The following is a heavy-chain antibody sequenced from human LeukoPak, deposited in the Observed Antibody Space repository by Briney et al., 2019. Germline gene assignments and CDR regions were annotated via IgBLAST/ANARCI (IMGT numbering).Heavy chain of an antibody. CDR1: GITFRSYW. D-gene: IGHD4-17*01. V-gene: IGHV3-7*01. J-gene: IGHJ6*03. CDR3: ARGPNTDYGRRYYYYMDV. Sequence: GGSLRLSCAASGITFRSYWMSWVRQAPGKGLEWVANIKRDGSEKFYVDSVKGRFTISRDNAKNSLYLQMNSLRADDTAVYYCARGPNTDYGRRYYYYMDVWGKGTTVTVSS. CDR2: IKRDGSEK.